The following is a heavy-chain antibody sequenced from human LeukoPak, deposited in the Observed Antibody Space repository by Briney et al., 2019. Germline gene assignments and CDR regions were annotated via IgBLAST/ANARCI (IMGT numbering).Heavy chain of an antibody. CDR2: ISGSGGST. J-gene: IGHJ4*02. V-gene: IGHV3-23*01. D-gene: IGHD2-15*01. CDR3: AKPSPLYGYCSGGSCYESPFDY. Sequence: PGGSLRLSCAASGFTFSSYAMSWVRQAPGKGLEWVSAISGSGGSTYYADSVKGRFTISRDNSKNTLYLQMNSLRAEDTAVYYCAKPSPLYGYCSGGSCYESPFDYWGQGTLVTVSS. CDR1: GFTFSSYA.